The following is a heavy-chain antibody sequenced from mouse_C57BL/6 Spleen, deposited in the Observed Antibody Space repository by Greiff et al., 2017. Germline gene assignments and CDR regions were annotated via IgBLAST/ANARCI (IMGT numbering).Heavy chain of an antibody. CDR1: GYTFTDYY. D-gene: IGHD2-5*01. CDR3: ARGSNSPAWFAY. CDR2: INPYNGGT. Sequence: EVKLVESGPVLVKPGASVKMSCKASGYTFTDYYMNWVKQSHGKSLEWIGVINPYNGGTSYNQKFKGKATLTVDKSSSTAYMELNSLTSEDSAVYYCARGSNSPAWFAYWGQGTLVTVSA. V-gene: IGHV1-19*01. J-gene: IGHJ3*01.